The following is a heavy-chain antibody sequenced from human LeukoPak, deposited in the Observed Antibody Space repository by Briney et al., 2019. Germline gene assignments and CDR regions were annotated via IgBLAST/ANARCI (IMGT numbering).Heavy chain of an antibody. J-gene: IGHJ5*02. D-gene: IGHD3-10*01. V-gene: IGHV4-39*07. Sequence: SETLSLTCTVSGGSISSSSYYWGWIRQPPGKGLEWIGSIYYSGSTYYNPSLKSRVTISVDTSKNQFSLKLSSVTAADTAVYYCARVRVYGSGSNENWFDPWGQGTLVTVSS. CDR3: ARVRVYGSGSNENWFDP. CDR2: IYYSGST. CDR1: GGSISSSSYY.